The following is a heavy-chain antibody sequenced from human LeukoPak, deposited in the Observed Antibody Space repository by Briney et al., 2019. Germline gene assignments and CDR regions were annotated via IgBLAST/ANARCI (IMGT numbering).Heavy chain of an antibody. Sequence: GGSLRLSCAASGLTVSSNCMSWVRQAPGKWLEWVSFIYSGGNTYYADSVKGRFTISRDNSKNTFYLQMNSLRAGDTAVYYCARRAGDYSHPYDYWGQETLVTVSS. CDR1: GLTVSSNC. J-gene: IGHJ4*02. CDR2: IYSGGNT. V-gene: IGHV3-53*01. CDR3: ARRAGDYSHPYDY. D-gene: IGHD3-22*01.